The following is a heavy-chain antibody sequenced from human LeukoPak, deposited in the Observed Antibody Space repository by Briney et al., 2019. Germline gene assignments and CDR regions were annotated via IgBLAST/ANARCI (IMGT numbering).Heavy chain of an antibody. V-gene: IGHV4-59*01. CDR3: ARDDYYDSGTQI. J-gene: IGHJ3*02. CDR1: DGSISGYY. D-gene: IGHD3-10*01. Sequence: PSETLSLTCTVSDGSISGYYWSWIRQPPGKGLEWIGYLYYGGSTNYNPSLKSRVSISVDTSKNQFSLKLSSVTAADTAVYYCARDDYYDSGTQIWGQGTMVTVSS. CDR2: LYYGGST.